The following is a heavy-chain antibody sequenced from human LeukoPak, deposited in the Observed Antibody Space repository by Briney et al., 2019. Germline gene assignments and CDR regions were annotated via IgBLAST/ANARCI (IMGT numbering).Heavy chain of an antibody. CDR2: ISSSSSTI. V-gene: IGHV3-48*01. CDR3: ARVLHKRNYDSSVYYGY. CDR1: GFTFSSYS. Sequence: GGSLRLSCAASGFTFSSYSMNWVRQAPGKGLEWVSYISSSSSTIYYADSVKGRFTISRDNAKNSLYLQMNSLRAEDTAVYYCARVLHKRNYDSSVYYGYWGQGTLVTVSS. D-gene: IGHD3-22*01. J-gene: IGHJ4*02.